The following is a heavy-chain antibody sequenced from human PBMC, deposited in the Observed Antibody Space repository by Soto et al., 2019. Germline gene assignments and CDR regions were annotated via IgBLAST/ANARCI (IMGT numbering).Heavy chain of an antibody. D-gene: IGHD4-4*01. CDR1: GYTFTIYG. CDR2: ISAYNGNT. V-gene: IGHV1-18*04. J-gene: IGHJ6*02. Sequence: ASVKVSCKASGYTFTIYGISCVLQSRGQGLDGMGWISAYNGNTNYAQKLQGRVTMTTDTSTSTAYMELSSLRSEDTAVYYCARIDSNYPPPYYYGMDVWGQGTTVTVSS. CDR3: ARIDSNYPPPYYYGMDV.